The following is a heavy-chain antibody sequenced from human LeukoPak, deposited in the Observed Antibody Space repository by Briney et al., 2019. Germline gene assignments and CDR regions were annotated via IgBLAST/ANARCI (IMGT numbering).Heavy chain of an antibody. Sequence: ASVKVSCKASGYTFTAYYIHWVRQAPGQGLEWMGWFNPNSGGTNYAQEFQGRVTMTRDTSISTAYMELSRLRSDDTAVYYCARDRVGGGLYYYGMDVWGQGTTVTVSS. CDR3: ARDRVGGGLYYYGMDV. CDR1: GYTFTAYY. J-gene: IGHJ6*02. D-gene: IGHD3-10*01. CDR2: FNPNSGGT. V-gene: IGHV1-2*02.